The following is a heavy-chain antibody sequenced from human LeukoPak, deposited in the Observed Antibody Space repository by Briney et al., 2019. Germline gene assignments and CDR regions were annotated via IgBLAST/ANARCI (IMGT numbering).Heavy chain of an antibody. CDR3: ARGLWSGSRRLDY. J-gene: IGHJ4*02. CDR1: GGTFSSYA. V-gene: IGHV1-46*01. D-gene: IGHD3-3*01. Sequence: ASVKVSCKASGGTFSSYAISWVRQAPGQGLEWMGIINPSGGSTSYAQKFQGRVTMTRDTSTSTVYMELSSLRSEDTAVYYCARGLWSGSRRLDYWGQGTLVTVSS. CDR2: INPSGGST.